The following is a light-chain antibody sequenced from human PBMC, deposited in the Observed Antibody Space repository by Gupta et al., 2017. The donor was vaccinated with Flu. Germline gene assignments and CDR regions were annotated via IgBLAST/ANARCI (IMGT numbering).Light chain of an antibody. Sequence: GARVTNSCRATQDISHTLTWLQETPEKIPKHVMFGASSLQSSVPSRFRGRGTGTEFTLTISSLQPEDVATYYGQKYNSVPWTFGQGTKVEIK. CDR2: GAS. J-gene: IGKJ1*01. CDR1: QDISHT. CDR3: QKYNSVPWT. V-gene: IGKV1-27*01.